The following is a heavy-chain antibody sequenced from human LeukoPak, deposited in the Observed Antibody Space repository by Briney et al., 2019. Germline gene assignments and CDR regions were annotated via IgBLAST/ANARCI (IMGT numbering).Heavy chain of an antibody. Sequence: SETLSLTCTVSDGSITNYDWSWVRQPPGKGLEFIGHVHYSGTTNYNPSLRSRVTISIDTSKKHFFLKLKSVTAADTAVYYCASYYVEGVSGAFDIWGQGTMVTVSS. CDR1: DGSITNYD. CDR3: ASYYVEGVSGAFDI. J-gene: IGHJ3*02. D-gene: IGHD4-17*01. CDR2: VHYSGTT. V-gene: IGHV4-59*12.